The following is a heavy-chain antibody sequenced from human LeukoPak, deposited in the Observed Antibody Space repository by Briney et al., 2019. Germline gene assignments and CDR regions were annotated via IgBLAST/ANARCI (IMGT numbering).Heavy chain of an antibody. V-gene: IGHV1-2*02. CDR3: ATAKDRSRDCSGGSCYTPLDY. D-gene: IGHD2-15*01. CDR1: GYTFTGYY. J-gene: IGHJ4*02. CDR2: INPNSGGT. Sequence: GASVKVSCKASGYTFTGYYMHWVRQAPGQGLEWMGWINPNSGGTHYAQKFQGRVTMTRDTSISTAYMELSRLTSDDTAVYYCATAKDRSRDCSGGSCYTPLDYWGQGTLVTVSS.